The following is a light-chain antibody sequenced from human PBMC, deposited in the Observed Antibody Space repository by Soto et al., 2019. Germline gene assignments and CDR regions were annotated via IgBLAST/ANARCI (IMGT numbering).Light chain of an antibody. CDR3: QPRSNWRELT. Sequence: EIVLTQSPATLSLSPGERATLSCRASQSVSSYLAWYQQKPGQAPRLLIYDASNRATGIPARFSGSGSGTDFTLTIGSLEPEDFAVYYCQPRSNWRELTLGGGTKVDIK. CDR2: DAS. CDR1: QSVSSY. V-gene: IGKV3-11*01. J-gene: IGKJ4*01.